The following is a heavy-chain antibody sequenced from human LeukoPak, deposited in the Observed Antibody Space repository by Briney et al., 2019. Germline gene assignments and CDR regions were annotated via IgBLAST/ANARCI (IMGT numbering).Heavy chain of an antibody. D-gene: IGHD6-25*01. CDR1: GGSIRTYF. J-gene: IGHJ4*02. Sequence: SETLSLTCTVSGGSIRTYFWSWIRQPPGKGLEWIGYIYYSGSTNYNPSLKSRVTISVDMSKNQFSLKLSSVTAADTAVYYCAREPRSSSDPDYFDFWGQGTLVTVSS. CDR3: AREPRSSSDPDYFDF. V-gene: IGHV4-59*01. CDR2: IYYSGST.